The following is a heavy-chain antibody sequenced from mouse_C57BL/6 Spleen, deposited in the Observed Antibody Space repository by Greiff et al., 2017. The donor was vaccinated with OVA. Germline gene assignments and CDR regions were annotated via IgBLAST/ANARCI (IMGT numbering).Heavy chain of an antibody. Sequence: VQLQESGPELVKPGASVKISCKASGYAFSSSWMNWVKQRPGKGLEWIGRIYPGDGDTNYNGKFKGKATLTADKSSSTAYMQLSSLPSEDSAVYFCARQGWDGYYAMDYWGQGTSVTVSS. CDR1: GYAFSSSW. D-gene: IGHD4-1*01. CDR2: IYPGDGDT. CDR3: ARQGWDGYYAMDY. V-gene: IGHV1-82*01. J-gene: IGHJ4*01.